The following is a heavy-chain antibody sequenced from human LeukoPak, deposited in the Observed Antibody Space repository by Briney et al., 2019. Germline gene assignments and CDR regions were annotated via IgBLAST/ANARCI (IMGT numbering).Heavy chain of an antibody. CDR1: GFIFNSYA. CDR3: AKVPSGKYQLFPRYYYYMDV. J-gene: IGHJ6*03. CDR2: ISSNGGST. D-gene: IGHD2-2*01. V-gene: IGHV3-64*01. Sequence: GGSLRLSCAASGFIFNSYAMHWVRQAPGRGLEYVSAISSNGGSTYYANSVKGRFTISRDNSKNTLYLQMNSLRAEDTAVYYCAKVPSGKYQLFPRYYYYMDVWGKGTTVTVSS.